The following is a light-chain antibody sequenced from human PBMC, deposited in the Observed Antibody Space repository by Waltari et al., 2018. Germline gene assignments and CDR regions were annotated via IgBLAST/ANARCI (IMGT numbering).Light chain of an antibody. CDR3: MQALQTPWT. Sequence: DIVMTQSPLSLSVTPGEPASLSCRSTQSLLHSLGNTYLEWYLQRPGQSPQLLIYFGSLRASGVPDRFSGSGSGTDFTLQISSVEAEDVGIYYCMQALQTPWTFGQGTRVEI. V-gene: IGKV2-28*01. CDR1: QSLLHSLGNTY. CDR2: FGS. J-gene: IGKJ1*01.